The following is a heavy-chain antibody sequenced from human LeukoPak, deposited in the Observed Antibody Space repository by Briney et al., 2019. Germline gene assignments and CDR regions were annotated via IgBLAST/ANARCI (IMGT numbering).Heavy chain of an antibody. Sequence: GGSLRLSCAASGFTFSAYSMNWVRQAPGKGLEWVSYISSSRSTIYYADSVKGRFTISRDNAKNSLYLQMNSLRAEDTAVYYCARVHLGELSMGFDYWGQGTLVTVSS. CDR3: ARVHLGELSMGFDY. V-gene: IGHV3-48*04. CDR2: ISSSRSTI. J-gene: IGHJ4*02. CDR1: GFTFSAYS. D-gene: IGHD3-16*02.